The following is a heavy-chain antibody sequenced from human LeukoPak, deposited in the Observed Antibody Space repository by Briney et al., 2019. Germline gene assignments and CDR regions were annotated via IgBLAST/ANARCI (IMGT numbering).Heavy chain of an antibody. Sequence: SVNVPCKASGGTLSSYAISWVRQAPGQALEWMGGIIPLFGTANYAQKFQGRVTITADESKSTAYMELSSLRSEDTAFYCCATEYGSVSYYGGYWGQGTLVTVSP. CDR3: ATEYGSVSYYGGY. D-gene: IGHD3-10*01. J-gene: IGHJ4*02. CDR1: GGTLSSYA. V-gene: IGHV1-69*13. CDR2: IIPLFGTA.